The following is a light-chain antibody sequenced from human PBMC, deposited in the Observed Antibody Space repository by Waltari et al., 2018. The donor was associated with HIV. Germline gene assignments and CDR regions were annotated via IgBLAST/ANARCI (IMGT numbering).Light chain of an antibody. CDR2: DVT. CDR1: SSDVGAVKY. CDR3: SSYAGSNNLGV. V-gene: IGLV2-8*01. J-gene: IGLJ1*01. Sequence: QSALTQPPSASGSPGQSVSISCTGASSDVGAVKYVSWYQQHPGKAPNLLIYDVTKRPSGVPDRFSGSKSGNTASLTVSGLQAEDEADYYCSSYAGSNNLGVFGTGTRVSVL.